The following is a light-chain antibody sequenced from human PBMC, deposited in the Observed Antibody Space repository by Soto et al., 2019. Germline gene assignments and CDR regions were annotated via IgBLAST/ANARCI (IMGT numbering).Light chain of an antibody. Sequence: EIVLTQSPGSLSLSPGQRATLSCRASQSVDSTFFAWYQKRPGQAPRLLIYGASKRDTGVPDRFSGSGSGTFFLLTISRLEPEDLALFCWQQYMSSGTFGQGTKVEI. CDR1: QSVDSTF. CDR3: QQYMSSGT. V-gene: IGKV3-20*01. J-gene: IGKJ1*01. CDR2: GAS.